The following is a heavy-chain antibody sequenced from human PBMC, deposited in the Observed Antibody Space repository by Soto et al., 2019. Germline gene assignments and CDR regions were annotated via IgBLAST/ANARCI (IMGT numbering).Heavy chain of an antibody. Sequence: QVQLVQSGAEVKHSGASVKVSCKASGYDFTAYDINWVRQASGQGLEWMGWMNPINGATGSARRFQGRVSMTRNTATGTAYLELTSLRSDDTAVYYCGRGPSPRAPAGGTPYYCAMVVWGQGTTVTVSS. CDR2: MNPINGAT. CDR3: GRGPSPRAPAGGTPYYCAMVV. CDR1: GYDFTAYD. V-gene: IGHV1-8*02. D-gene: IGHD6-13*01. J-gene: IGHJ6*02.